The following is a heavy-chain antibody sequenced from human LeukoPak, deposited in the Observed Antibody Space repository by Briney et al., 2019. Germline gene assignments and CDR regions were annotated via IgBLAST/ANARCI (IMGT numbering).Heavy chain of an antibody. CDR3: ARDGATVATPFFDY. V-gene: IGHV4-38-2*02. D-gene: IGHD4-17*01. Sequence: SETLSLTCTVSGYSISSGYYWGWIRQPPGKGLEWIGSIYHSGSTYYNPSLKSRVTISVDTSKNQFSLKLSSVTAADTAVYYCARDGATVATPFFDYWGQGTLITVPS. CDR1: GYSISSGYY. J-gene: IGHJ4*02. CDR2: IYHSGST.